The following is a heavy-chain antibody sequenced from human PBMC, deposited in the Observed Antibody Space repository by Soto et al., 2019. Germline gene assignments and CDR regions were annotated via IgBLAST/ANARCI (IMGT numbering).Heavy chain of an antibody. Sequence: GGALRLSCAAVGFTFSSYGLHWVRQAPGKGLEWVAVIWYDGSNKYSADSVKGRFTISRDNSKNTLYLQMNSLRAEDTAVYYCCGSSSWYWSHLDYWGQGTLVTVSS. D-gene: IGHD6-13*01. CDR2: IWYDGSNK. CDR3: CGSSSWYWSHLDY. J-gene: IGHJ4*02. CDR1: GFTFSSYG. V-gene: IGHV3-33*01.